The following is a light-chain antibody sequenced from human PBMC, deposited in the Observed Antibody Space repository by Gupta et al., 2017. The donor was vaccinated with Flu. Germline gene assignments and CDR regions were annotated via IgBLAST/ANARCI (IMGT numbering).Light chain of an antibody. Sequence: DIVMTQSPLSLAVTPGEPASISCRSSQSLLYSNGYNYVNWYLQKPGQSPQLLIHLGSNRASGVPDRFSGSGSGTYFTLKISRVEAEDVGIYFCSRPLNSPWTFGQGTKVEIK. J-gene: IGKJ1*01. CDR3: SRPLNSPWT. CDR2: LGS. CDR1: QSLLYSNGYNY. V-gene: IGKV2-28*01.